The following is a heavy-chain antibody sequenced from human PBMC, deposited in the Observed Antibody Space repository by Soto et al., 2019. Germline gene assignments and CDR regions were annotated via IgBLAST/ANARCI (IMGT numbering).Heavy chain of an antibody. J-gene: IGHJ6*02. Sequence: QVQLVQSGAEVKKPGSSVKVSCKASGGTFSSYAINWVRQAPGQGLEWMGGIIPIFGTADYAQKFQGRVTITADESTSTAYRDPRRLRSDDTAVHYCAARIPGSPNYYSGMDVWCQGTTVTVSS. CDR3: AARIPGSPNYYSGMDV. D-gene: IGHD1-20*01. V-gene: IGHV1-69*12. CDR1: GGTFSSYA. CDR2: IIPIFGTA.